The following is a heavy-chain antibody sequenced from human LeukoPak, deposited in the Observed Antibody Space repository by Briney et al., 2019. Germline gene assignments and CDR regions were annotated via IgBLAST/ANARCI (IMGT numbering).Heavy chain of an antibody. Sequence: PGGSLRLSCAASGFTFSSYEMNWVRQAPGKGLEWVSYISSSGSTIYYADSVKGRFTISRDNSKNTLYLQMNSLRAEDTAVYYCAGGLRGYYDSSGYRPPIDYWGQGTLVTVSS. J-gene: IGHJ4*02. CDR1: GFTFSSYE. CDR2: ISSSGSTI. CDR3: AGGLRGYYDSSGYRPPIDY. D-gene: IGHD3-22*01. V-gene: IGHV3-48*03.